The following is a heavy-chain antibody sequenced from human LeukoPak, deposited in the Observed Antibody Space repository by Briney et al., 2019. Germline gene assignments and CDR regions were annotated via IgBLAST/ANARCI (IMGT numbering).Heavy chain of an antibody. J-gene: IGHJ3*02. CDR3: ASDILTGYTDTFDI. CDR2: INPSGGST. CDR1: GYTFTSYY. Sequence: RGASVKVSCKASGYTFTSYYMHWARQAPGQGLEWMGMINPSGGSTSYAQKFQGRVTMTRDTSTSTVYMELSSLRSDDTAVYYCASDILTGYTDTFDIWGQGTMVTVSS. V-gene: IGHV1-46*01. D-gene: IGHD3-9*01.